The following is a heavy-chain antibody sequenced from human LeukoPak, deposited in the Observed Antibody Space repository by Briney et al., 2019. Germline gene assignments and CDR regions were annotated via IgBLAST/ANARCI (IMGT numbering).Heavy chain of an antibody. CDR2: INHSGST. D-gene: IGHD3-16*01. Sequence: KSSETLSLTCAVYGGSFSGYYWSWIRQPPGKGLEWIGEINHSGSTNYNPSLKSRVTISVDTSKNQFSLKLSSVTAADTAVYYCARRGRRNSHMDVWGKGTTVTISS. CDR1: GGSFSGYY. CDR3: ARRGRRNSHMDV. V-gene: IGHV4-34*01. J-gene: IGHJ6*03.